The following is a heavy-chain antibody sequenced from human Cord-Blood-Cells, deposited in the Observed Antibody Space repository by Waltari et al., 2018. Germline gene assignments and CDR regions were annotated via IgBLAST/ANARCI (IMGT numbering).Heavy chain of an antibody. CDR3: ASYGSGSYYNGNFDY. D-gene: IGHD3-10*01. Sequence: QLQLQESGPGLVKPSETLSLTCTVSGGSISSSSYYWGWIRQPPGKGLEWIGSIYYSGSTYYNPSLKSRVTISVDTSKSQFSLKLSSVTAADTAVYYCASYGSGSYYNGNFDYWGQGTLVTVSS. J-gene: IGHJ4*02. V-gene: IGHV4-39*01. CDR1: GGSISSSSYY. CDR2: IYYSGST.